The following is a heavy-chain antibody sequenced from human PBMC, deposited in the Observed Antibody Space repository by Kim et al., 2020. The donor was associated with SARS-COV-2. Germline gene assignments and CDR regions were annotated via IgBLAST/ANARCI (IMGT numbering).Heavy chain of an antibody. V-gene: IGHV1-46*01. Sequence: ASVKVSCKASGYTFTSYYMHWVRQAPGQGLEWMGIINPSGGSTSYAQKFQGRVTMTRDTSTSTVYMELSSLRSEDTAVYYCARDGPPGDFWSGLSYYFDYWGQGTLVTVSS. D-gene: IGHD3-3*01. CDR2: INPSGGST. CDR1: GYTFTSYY. CDR3: ARDGPPGDFWSGLSYYFDY. J-gene: IGHJ4*02.